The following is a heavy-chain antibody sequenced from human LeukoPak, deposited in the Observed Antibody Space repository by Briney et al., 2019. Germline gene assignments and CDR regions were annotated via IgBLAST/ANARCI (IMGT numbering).Heavy chain of an antibody. CDR1: GFTFSSFG. Sequence: GGSLRLSCAASGFTFSSFGMHWVRQAPGKGLEWVAVIWYDGNNKYYADSVKGRFTISRDNSKNTLYLQMNSLRAEDTAVYYCARGAYYYYGMDVWGQGTTVTVSS. CDR2: IWYDGNNK. J-gene: IGHJ6*02. CDR3: ARGAYYYYGMDV. V-gene: IGHV3-33*01.